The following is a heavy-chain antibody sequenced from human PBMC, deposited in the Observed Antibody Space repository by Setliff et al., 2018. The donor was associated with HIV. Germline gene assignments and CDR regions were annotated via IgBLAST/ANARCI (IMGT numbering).Heavy chain of an antibody. V-gene: IGHV4-39*01. CDR2: IYYSGSTYYYGGST. J-gene: IGHJ4*02. Sequence: SETLSLTCTVSGGSISSSIYYWGWIRQPPGKGLEWIGFIYYSGSTYYYGGSTYYNPSPKSRVTISVDTSKNQFSLKLSSVTAADTAVYYCARHDTEYSSYPIDYWGQGNLVTVSS. CDR1: GGSISSSIYY. D-gene: IGHD6-6*01. CDR3: ARHDTEYSSYPIDY.